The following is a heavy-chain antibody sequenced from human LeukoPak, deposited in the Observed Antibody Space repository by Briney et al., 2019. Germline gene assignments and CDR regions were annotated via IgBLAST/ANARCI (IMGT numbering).Heavy chain of an antibody. CDR3: ARDRGYCSSTSCYRGIDY. CDR2: INTDGSST. CDR1: GFTFSSYW. J-gene: IGHJ4*02. Sequence: PGGSLRLSCTASGFTFSSYWMHWVRHAPGKGLVWVSRINTDGSSTSYADSVKGRFTISRDNAKNTLYLQMNSLRAEDTAVYYCARDRGYCSSTSCYRGIDYWGQGTLVTVSS. V-gene: IGHV3-74*01. D-gene: IGHD2-2*02.